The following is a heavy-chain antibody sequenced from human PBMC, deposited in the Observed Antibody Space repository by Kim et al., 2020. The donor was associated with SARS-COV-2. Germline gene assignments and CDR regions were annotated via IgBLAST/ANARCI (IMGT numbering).Heavy chain of an antibody. CDR2: IWYDGSNK. CDR1: GFTFSSYG. J-gene: IGHJ4*02. V-gene: IGHV3-33*06. CDR3: AKDVDSSGYTGFDY. D-gene: IGHD3-22*01. Sequence: GGSLRLSCAASGFTFSSYGMHWVRQAPGKGLEWVAVIWYDGSNKYYADSVKGRFTISRDNSKNTLYLQMNSLRAEDTAVYYCAKDVDSSGYTGFDYWGQGTLVTVSS.